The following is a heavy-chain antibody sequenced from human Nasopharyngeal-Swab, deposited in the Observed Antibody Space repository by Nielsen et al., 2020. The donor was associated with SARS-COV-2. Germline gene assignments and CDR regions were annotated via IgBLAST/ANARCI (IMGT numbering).Heavy chain of an antibody. V-gene: IGHV4-39*01. CDR1: GGSISSSSYY. J-gene: IGHJ4*02. Sequence: SETLSLTCTVSGGSISSSSYYWGWIRQPPGKGLEWIGSIYSSGSTYYNPSLKSRVTISVDTSKNQFSLKLSSVTAADTAVYYCARWLPTPDYWGQGTLVTVSS. CDR2: IYSSGST. CDR3: ARWLPTPDY. D-gene: IGHD5-12*01.